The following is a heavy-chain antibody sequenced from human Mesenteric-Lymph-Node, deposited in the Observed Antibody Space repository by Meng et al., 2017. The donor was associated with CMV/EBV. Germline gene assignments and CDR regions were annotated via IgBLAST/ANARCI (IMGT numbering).Heavy chain of an antibody. V-gene: IGHV3-21*01. CDR2: ISSSSSYI. CDR1: GFTFSSYS. Sequence: GESLKISCAASGFTFSSYSMNWVRQAPGKGLEWVSSISSSSSYIYYADSVKGRLTISRDNSNNTLYLQMNSLKDEDTAVYYCAKALLAGVRGPFYGMGVWGQGTTVTVSS. D-gene: IGHD3-10*01. J-gene: IGHJ6*02. CDR3: AKALLAGVRGPFYGMGV.